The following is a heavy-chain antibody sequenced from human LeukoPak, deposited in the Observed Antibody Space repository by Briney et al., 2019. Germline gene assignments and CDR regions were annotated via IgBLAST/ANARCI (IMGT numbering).Heavy chain of an antibody. CDR3: VKLGATSSFVKLGAASAFEYYYGVDF. D-gene: IGHD3-16*01. V-gene: IGHV3-13*01. J-gene: IGHJ6*02. Sequence: GGSLRLSCAASGFTFSTYDMHWVRQVTGKGLEWVSAIGTADDTYYLGSVKGRFTISRENAKNVLYLQMTSLRPEDTAVYYCVKLGATSSFVKLGAASAFEYYYGVDFWGQGTTVTVSS. CDR1: GFTFSTYD. CDR2: IGTADDT.